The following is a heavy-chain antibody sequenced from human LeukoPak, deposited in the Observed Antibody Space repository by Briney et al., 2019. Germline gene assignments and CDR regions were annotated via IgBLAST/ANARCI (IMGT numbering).Heavy chain of an antibody. J-gene: IGHJ5*02. V-gene: IGHV1-24*01. CDR1: GYTLTELS. D-gene: IGHD3-10*01. CDR2: FDAEDGET. Sequence: ASVKVSCKVSGYTLTELSMHWVRQAPGKGLEWMGGFDAEDGETIYAQKFQGGVTMTEYTSTDTAYMELSSLRSEDTAVYYRTPLPPMVRGVRTGLLFDPWGQGTLVTVSS. CDR3: TPLPPMVRGVRTGLLFDP.